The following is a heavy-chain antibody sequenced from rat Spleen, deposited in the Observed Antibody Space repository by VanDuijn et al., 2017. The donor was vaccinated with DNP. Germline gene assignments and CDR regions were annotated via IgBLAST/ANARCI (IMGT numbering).Heavy chain of an antibody. CDR1: GFTFSDYN. V-gene: IGHV5-7*01. D-gene: IGHD1-12*03. CDR2: IINDGRRT. CDR3: AREGDYYDGYGDALDA. Sequence: EVQLVESGGGLVQPGRSLKLSCAASGFTFSDYNMAWVRQAPKKGLEWVATIINDGRRTYYRDSVKGRFTISRDNGKSTLYLQMDSLRSEDTATYYCAREGDYYDGYGDALDAWGQGTSVTVAS. J-gene: IGHJ4*01.